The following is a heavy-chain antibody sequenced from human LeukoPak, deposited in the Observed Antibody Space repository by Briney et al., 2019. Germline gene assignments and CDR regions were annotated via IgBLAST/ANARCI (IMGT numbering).Heavy chain of an antibody. V-gene: IGHV3-21*01. CDR1: GFTFSSYS. J-gene: IGHJ6*03. CDR3: AKPGMPTVLYYYIDV. CDR2: ISSSSSYI. Sequence: GGSLRLSCAASGFTFSSYSMNWVRQAPGKGLEWVSSISSSSSYIYYADSVKGRFTISRDNAKNSLYLQMNSLRAEDTAVYYCAKPGMPTVLYYYIDVWGKGTTVTISS. D-gene: IGHD1-1*01.